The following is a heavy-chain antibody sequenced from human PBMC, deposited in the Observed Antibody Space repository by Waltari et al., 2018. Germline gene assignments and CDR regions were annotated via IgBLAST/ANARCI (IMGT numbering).Heavy chain of an antibody. V-gene: IGHV4-59*01. D-gene: IGHD1-26*01. CDR3: ATWSGSLLYFDY. J-gene: IGHJ4*02. Sequence: QVQLQESGPGLVKPSETLSLTCTVSGGAISSYYWSWIRQPPGKGLECIGYIDYSGSTNYNPSLKSRVTISVDTSKNQFSLKLSSVTAADTAVYYCATWSGSLLYFDYWGQGTLVTVSS. CDR2: IDYSGST. CDR1: GGAISSYY.